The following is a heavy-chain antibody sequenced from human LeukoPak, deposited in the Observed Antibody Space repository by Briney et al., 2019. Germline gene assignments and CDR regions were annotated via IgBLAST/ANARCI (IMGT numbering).Heavy chain of an antibody. Sequence: PSETLSLTCAVYGGSFSGYYWSWIRQPPGRGLEWIGEINHSGSTYYNPSLKSRVTISVDTSKNQFSLKLSSVTAADTAVYYCASSTAMAYNWFDPWGQGALVTVSS. CDR1: GGSFSGYY. V-gene: IGHV4-34*01. J-gene: IGHJ5*02. CDR3: ASSTAMAYNWFDP. CDR2: INHSGST. D-gene: IGHD5-18*01.